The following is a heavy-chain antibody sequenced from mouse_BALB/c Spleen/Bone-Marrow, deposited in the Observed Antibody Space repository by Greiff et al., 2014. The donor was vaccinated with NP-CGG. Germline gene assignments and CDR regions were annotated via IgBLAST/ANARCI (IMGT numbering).Heavy chain of an antibody. CDR1: GYTFTSYT. CDR2: INPSSGYT. J-gene: IGHJ3*01. D-gene: IGHD2-1*01. V-gene: IGHV1-4*01. CDR3: ARSNGNYVLAY. Sequence: QVQLQQPGAELARPGASVKMPCKASGYTFTSYTMHWVKQRPGQGLEWIGYINPSSGYTNYNQKFKDKATLTADKSSSTAYMQLSSLTSEDSAVYYCARSNGNYVLAYWGQGTLVTVSA.